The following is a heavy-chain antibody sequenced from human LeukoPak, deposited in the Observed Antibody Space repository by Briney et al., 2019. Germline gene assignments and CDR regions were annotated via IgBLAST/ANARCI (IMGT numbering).Heavy chain of an antibody. CDR1: GGSISSYY. Sequence: SETLSLTCTVSGGSISSYYWSWIRQPPGKGLEWIGYIYYSGSTNYNPSLKSRVTISVDTSKNQFSLKLSSVTAADTAVYYCARGGRSGSGTIIRHFANGLFDYWGQGTLVTVSS. CDR3: ARGGRSGSGTIIRHFANGLFDY. CDR2: IYYSGST. J-gene: IGHJ4*02. V-gene: IGHV4-59*01. D-gene: IGHD3-10*01.